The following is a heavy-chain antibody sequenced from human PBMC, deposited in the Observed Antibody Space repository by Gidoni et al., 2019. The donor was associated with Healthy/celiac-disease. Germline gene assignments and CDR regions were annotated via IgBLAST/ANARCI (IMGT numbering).Heavy chain of an antibody. V-gene: IGHV4-38-2*02. J-gene: IGHJ6*02. CDR1: GYSISSGYY. CDR3: ARVHSPWANLKTVTTNEYYYYGMDV. D-gene: IGHD4-4*01. Sequence: QVQLQESGPGLVKPSEPLSLTCTVSGYSISSGYYWGWIRHPPGKGLEWIGSIYHIGSTYYNPSLKSRVTISVDTSKNQFSLKMSSVTAADTAVYYCARVHSPWANLKTVTTNEYYYYGMDVWGQGTTVTVSS. CDR2: IYHIGST.